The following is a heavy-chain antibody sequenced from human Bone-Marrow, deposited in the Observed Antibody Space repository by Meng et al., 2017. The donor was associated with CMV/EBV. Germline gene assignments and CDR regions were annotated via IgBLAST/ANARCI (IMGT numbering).Heavy chain of an antibody. CDR2: INSDGSST. D-gene: IGHD6-13*01. J-gene: IGHJ6*02. CDR1: GFTFSSYW. Sequence: GGSLRLSCAASGFTFSSYWMHWVRQAPGKGLVWVSRINSDGSSTSYADSVKGRFTISSDNAKNTLYLQMNSLRAEDTAVYYCARDFEAAAGCYYYGMDVWGQGTTVIVSS. V-gene: IGHV3-74*01. CDR3: ARDFEAAAGCYYYGMDV.